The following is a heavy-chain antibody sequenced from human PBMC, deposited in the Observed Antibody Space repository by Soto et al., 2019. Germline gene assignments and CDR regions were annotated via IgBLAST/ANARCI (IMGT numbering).Heavy chain of an antibody. CDR2: LYYSGST. CDR1: GGSMSSSNW. V-gene: IGHV4-4*02. J-gene: IGHJ4*02. Sequence: QVQLQESGPGLVEPSGTLSLTCVVYGGSMSSSNWWSWGRQLPGKGLEWIGELYYSGSTKFNPSLRSRVTVSIDKSKNHFSLNLSSVTAADTAVYYCATFHRSWLSTSTDYWGQGTLVIVSS. CDR3: ATFHRSWLSTSTDY. D-gene: IGHD6-13*01.